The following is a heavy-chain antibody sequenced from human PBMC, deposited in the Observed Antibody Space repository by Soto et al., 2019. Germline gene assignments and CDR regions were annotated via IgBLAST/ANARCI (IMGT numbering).Heavy chain of an antibody. J-gene: IGHJ5*02. CDR1: GYAFTSYW. CDR2: IYPGDSDT. V-gene: IGHV5-51*01. D-gene: IGHD2-2*01. CDR3: ARGYCTTTICDPWFDP. Sequence: GESLKISCTGSGYAFTSYWIAWVRQMPEKGLEWMGIIYPGDSDTRYSPSSQGQVTISADKSITTAYLQWSSLKASDTAMYYCARGYCTTTICDPWFDPWGQGTLVTVSS.